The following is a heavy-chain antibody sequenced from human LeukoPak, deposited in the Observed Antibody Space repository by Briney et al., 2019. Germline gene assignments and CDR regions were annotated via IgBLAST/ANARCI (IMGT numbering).Heavy chain of an antibody. CDR2: ISGGGETR. V-gene: IGHV3-48*03. CDR3: ARDASGHDLPFDY. CDR1: GFXFSLYE. Sequence: GGSLRLSCAASGFXFSLYEINWVRQAPVKGLEWVSYISGGGETRYYADSVKGRFTISRDNGKNSLYLQMNSLRAEDTAVYYCARDASGHDLPFDYWGQGTLVTVSS. J-gene: IGHJ4*02. D-gene: IGHD6-25*01.